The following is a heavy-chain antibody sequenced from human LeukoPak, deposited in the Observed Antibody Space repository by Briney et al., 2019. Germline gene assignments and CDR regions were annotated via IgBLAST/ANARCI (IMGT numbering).Heavy chain of an antibody. Sequence: ASVKVSCKASGYTFIGYGVNWVRQAPGQGLEWMGWMNPNSGNTGYAQKFQGRVTMTRNTSISTAYMELSSLRSEDTAVYYCARGRRSITMVRGVNLRDYWGQGTLVTVSS. CDR1: GYTFIGYG. CDR3: ARGRRSITMVRGVNLRDY. J-gene: IGHJ4*02. CDR2: MNPNSGNT. D-gene: IGHD3-10*01. V-gene: IGHV1-8*02.